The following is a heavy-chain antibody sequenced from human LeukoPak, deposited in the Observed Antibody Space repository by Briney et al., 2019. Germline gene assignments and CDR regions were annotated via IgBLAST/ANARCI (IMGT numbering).Heavy chain of an antibody. D-gene: IGHD1-26*01. CDR1: GGSISSGDYY. CDR2: IYYSGST. J-gene: IGHJ4*02. V-gene: IGHV4-30-4*08. Sequence: PSQTLSLTCTVSGGSISSGDYYWSWIRQPPGKGLEWIGYIYYSGSTYYNPSLKSRVTISVDTSKNQFSLKLSSVTAADTAVYYCARARGSYLLTYTDYWGQGTLVTVSP. CDR3: ARARGSYLLTYTDY.